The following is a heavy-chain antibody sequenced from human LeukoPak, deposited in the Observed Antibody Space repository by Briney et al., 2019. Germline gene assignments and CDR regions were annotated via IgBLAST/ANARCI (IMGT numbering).Heavy chain of an antibody. V-gene: IGHV3-23*01. J-gene: IGHJ4*02. Sequence: GGSLRLSCAASGFTVSSNYMSWVRQALGEGLEWVSAITGSGGRTYYADSVKGRFTISRDNSKNTLYLQMNSLRVEDTAVYYCAKGNYYDSSSYLYYFDYWGQGTLVTVSS. CDR3: AKGNYYDSSSYLYYFDY. CDR1: GFTVSSNY. CDR2: ITGSGGRT. D-gene: IGHD3-22*01.